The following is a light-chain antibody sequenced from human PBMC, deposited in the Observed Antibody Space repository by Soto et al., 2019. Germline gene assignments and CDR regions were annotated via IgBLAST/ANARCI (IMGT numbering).Light chain of an antibody. V-gene: IGKV3-15*01. CDR1: QSVRNN. J-gene: IGKJ1*01. Sequence: EIVMTQSPATLSVSPGERATLSCRASQSVRNNLAWYQQKPGQAPRLLIYGASTRATGIPARFSGSGSGTEFTLTISSLQSADFAVYYCQQYNDWPPWTFGQGTKVEIK. CDR2: GAS. CDR3: QQYNDWPPWT.